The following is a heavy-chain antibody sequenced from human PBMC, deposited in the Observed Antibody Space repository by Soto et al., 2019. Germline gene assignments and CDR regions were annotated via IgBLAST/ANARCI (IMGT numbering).Heavy chain of an antibody. D-gene: IGHD6-19*01. CDR1: GFTLSSYS. CDR2: ISGSGGTI. Sequence: EVQLVESGGGMVQPGGSLRVSCAASGFTLSSYSMHWVRQAPGKGLEWVSYISGSGGTIYYADSVKGRFTISRDNAKNSLSVQMNSLRDEDTAVYFCARETGLRSSGWSYYFDFWGQGTRVNVS. CDR3: ARETGLRSSGWSYYFDF. V-gene: IGHV3-48*02. J-gene: IGHJ4*02.